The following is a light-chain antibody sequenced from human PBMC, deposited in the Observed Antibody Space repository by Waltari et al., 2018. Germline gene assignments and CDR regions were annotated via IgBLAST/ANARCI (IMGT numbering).Light chain of an antibody. CDR1: QSVSRN. CDR2: RAS. CDR3: QQYNNWPPWT. J-gene: IGKJ1*01. Sequence: EIVMTQSPATLSVSPGERATLSCRASQSVSRNLAWYQQKPGQAPRLLISRASTRATGIPARFSGSGSGTEFTLTISSLQSEDFAIYYCQQYNNWPPWTFGQGTKVEIK. V-gene: IGKV3-15*01.